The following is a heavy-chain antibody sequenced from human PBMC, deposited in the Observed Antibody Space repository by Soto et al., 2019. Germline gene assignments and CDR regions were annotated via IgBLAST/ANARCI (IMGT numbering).Heavy chain of an antibody. CDR3: ARGDVPNYYDSSGRSDY. CDR1: GYTFTGYY. J-gene: IGHJ4*02. Sequence: ASVKVSCKASGYTFTGYYMHWVRQAPGQGLEWMGWINPNSGGTNYAQKFQGRVTMTRDTSISTAYMELSRLRSDDTAVYYCARGDVPNYYDSSGRSDYWGQGTMVTVS. D-gene: IGHD3-22*01. CDR2: INPNSGGT. V-gene: IGHV1-2*02.